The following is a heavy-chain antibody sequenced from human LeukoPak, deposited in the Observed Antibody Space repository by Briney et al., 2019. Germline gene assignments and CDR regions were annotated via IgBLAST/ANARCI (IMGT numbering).Heavy chain of an antibody. J-gene: IGHJ5*02. CDR1: GYSISSGYY. V-gene: IGHV4-38-2*01. CDR2: IYHSGST. D-gene: IGHD6-19*01. Sequence: SETLSLTCAVSGYSISSGYYWGWIRQPPGKGLEWIGSIYHSGSTYYNPTLKSRVTISVDTSKNQFSLKLSSVTAADTAVYYCARHGVPGIAVAGVHWFDPWGQGTLVTVSS. CDR3: ARHGVPGIAVAGVHWFDP.